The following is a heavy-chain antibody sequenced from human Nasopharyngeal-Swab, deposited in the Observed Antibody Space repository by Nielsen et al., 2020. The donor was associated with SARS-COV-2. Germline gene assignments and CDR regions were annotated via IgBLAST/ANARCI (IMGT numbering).Heavy chain of an antibody. CDR2: IYSSGST. D-gene: IGHD3-9*01. J-gene: IGHJ4*02. V-gene: IGHV4-39*01. Sequence: WIRQPPGKGLEWVGSIYSSGSTHYTPPLNSRVTISVDTSKSQFSLKLRSVTAADTAVYYCARAGVDTSTGSSGGCFDYWGQGALVTVSS. CDR3: ARAGVDTSTGSSGGCFDY.